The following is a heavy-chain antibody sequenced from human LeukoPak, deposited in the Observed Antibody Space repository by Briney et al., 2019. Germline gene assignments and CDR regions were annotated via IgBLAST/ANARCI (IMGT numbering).Heavy chain of an antibody. J-gene: IGHJ4*02. CDR1: GGSFSGYY. CDR3: ARGGIAAQATPHDY. D-gene: IGHD6-6*01. CDR2: INHSGST. Sequence: SETLSLTCAVYGGSFSGYYWSWIRQPPGKGLEWIGEINHSGSTNYNPSLKSRVTISVDTSKNQFSLKLSSVTAADTAVYYCARGGIAAQATPHDYWGQGTLVTVSS. V-gene: IGHV4-34*01.